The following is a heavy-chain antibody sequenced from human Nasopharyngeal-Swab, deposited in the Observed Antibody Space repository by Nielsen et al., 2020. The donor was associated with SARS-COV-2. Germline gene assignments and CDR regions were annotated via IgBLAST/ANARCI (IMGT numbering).Heavy chain of an antibody. CDR3: ARGGGGSSGYYFDF. Sequence: GSLRLSCAASGFTFDIYEMDWVRQAPGKGLEWVSYISSTGSTIYYADSVKGRFTISRDNAKNSLYLQMNSLRAEDTAVYYCARGGGGSSGYYFDFWGQGTLVTVSS. D-gene: IGHD3-22*01. V-gene: IGHV3-48*03. CDR1: GFTFDIYE. CDR2: ISSTGSTI. J-gene: IGHJ4*02.